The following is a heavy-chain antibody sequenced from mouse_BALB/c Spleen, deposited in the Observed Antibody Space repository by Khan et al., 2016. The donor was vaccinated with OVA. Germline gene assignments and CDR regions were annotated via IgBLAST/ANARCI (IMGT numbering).Heavy chain of an antibody. CDR1: GYSITSDYA. J-gene: IGHJ4*01. D-gene: IGHD2-3*01. Sequence: EVELVESGPGLVKPSQSLSLTCTVTGYSITSDYAWNWIRQFPGNKLEWMGYISYSGSTSYNPSLKSRISITRDTSKNQFFLQLNSVTTEDTATYYDARSGDCYYGAMDYWGQGTSVTVSS. V-gene: IGHV3-2*02. CDR2: ISYSGST. CDR3: ARSGDCYYGAMDY.